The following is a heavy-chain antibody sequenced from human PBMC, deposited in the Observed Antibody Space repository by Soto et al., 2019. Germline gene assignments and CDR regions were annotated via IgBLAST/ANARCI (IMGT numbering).Heavy chain of an antibody. V-gene: IGHV1-2*02. J-gene: IGHJ5*02. CDR3: ARNSRSSSVVRSNWFDP. CDR2: INPNSGDT. D-gene: IGHD6-6*01. CDR1: VFSVDTTFC. Sequence: ASVKVSCKASVFSVDTTFCIHWVRRAPGQGLEWMGSINPNSGDTIYAQNFQGRVTMTRDTSISTAYMEVSSLTSEDTAVYYCARNSRSSSVVRSNWFDPWGQGTLVTVSS.